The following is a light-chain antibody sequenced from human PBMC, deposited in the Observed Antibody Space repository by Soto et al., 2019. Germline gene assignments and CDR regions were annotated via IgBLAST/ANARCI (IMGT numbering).Light chain of an antibody. J-gene: IGLJ2*01. V-gene: IGLV2-14*01. CDR2: EVS. Sequence: QSAPTQPASVSGSPGQSITISCTGTSSDVGGYNYVSWYQQHPGKAPKLMIYEVSYRPSGVSNRFSGSKSGNTASLTISGLPAEDEADYYCSSYTSSTTPVLFGGGTKLTVL. CDR1: SSDVGGYNY. CDR3: SSYTSSTTPVL.